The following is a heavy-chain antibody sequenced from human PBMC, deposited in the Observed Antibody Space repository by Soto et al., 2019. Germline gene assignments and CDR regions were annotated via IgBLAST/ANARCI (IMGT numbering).Heavy chain of an antibody. CDR2: IYYSGIT. CDR1: GGSISSYY. CDR3: ARYKSNYYYGMDV. J-gene: IGHJ6*02. D-gene: IGHD1-20*01. Sequence: KPSETLSLTCTVSGGSISSYYWSWIRQPPGKGLEWIGYIYYSGITNYNPSLKSRVTISVDTSKNQFSLKLSSVTAADTAVYYCARYKSNYYYGMDVWGQGTTVTVSS. V-gene: IGHV4-59*01.